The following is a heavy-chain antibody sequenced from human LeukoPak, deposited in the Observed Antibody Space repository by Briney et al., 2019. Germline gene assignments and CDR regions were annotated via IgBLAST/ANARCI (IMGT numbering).Heavy chain of an antibody. D-gene: IGHD6-19*01. Sequence: PGGSLRLSCAASGFSFGNYGMNWVRQAPGKGLEWVANVKEDGSEKNYVDSVKGRFVISRDNAKNSLYLQMNSLRAEDTAVYYCTREYRSGWYDCWGQGTLVTVSS. CDR2: VKEDGSEK. J-gene: IGHJ4*02. V-gene: IGHV3-7*01. CDR3: TREYRSGWYDC. CDR1: GFSFGNYG.